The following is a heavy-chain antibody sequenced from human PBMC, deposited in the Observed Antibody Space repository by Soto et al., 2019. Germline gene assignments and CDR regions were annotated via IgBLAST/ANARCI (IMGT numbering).Heavy chain of an antibody. J-gene: IGHJ4*02. CDR3: AITGYDRSGYFVEYYFDY. Sequence: QVQLVESGGGVVQPERSLRLSCAASGFTFSKYAMHWVRQARGTGLEWVAVISNDGSTPYYADSVKGRFTISRDNSKNTLYLQMNSLREEDTAVYYCAITGYDRSGYFVEYYFDYWGQGTLVTVSS. D-gene: IGHD3-22*01. V-gene: IGHV3-30-3*01. CDR1: GFTFSKYA. CDR2: ISNDGSTP.